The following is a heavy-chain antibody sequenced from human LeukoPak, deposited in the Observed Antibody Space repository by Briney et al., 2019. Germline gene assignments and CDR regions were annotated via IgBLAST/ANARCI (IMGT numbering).Heavy chain of an antibody. CDR3: ARHRSYYDILTGYLDY. J-gene: IGHJ4*02. CDR2: IYPGDSDT. V-gene: IGHV5-51*01. CDR1: GYSFTSYW. Sequence: SGESLKISCKGSGYSFTSYWIGWVRQVPGKGLEWMGIIYPGDSDTRYSPSFQGQVTISADKSISTAYLQWSSLKASDTAMYYCARHRSYYDILTGYLDYWGQGTLVTVSS. D-gene: IGHD3-9*01.